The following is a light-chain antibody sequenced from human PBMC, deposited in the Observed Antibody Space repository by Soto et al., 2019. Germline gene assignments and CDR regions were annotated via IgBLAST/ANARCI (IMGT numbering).Light chain of an antibody. CDR3: QQSYSSVRT. Sequence: DIQMTQSPSSLSASVGDRVTIACRSSHTINIYLNWYQQKPGQAPKLLIHTASTVHSGVPSRFSGSGSWTDFTLTINNLQPEDFATYYCQQSYSSVRTFGQGTKVEL. J-gene: IGKJ1*01. CDR2: TAS. V-gene: IGKV1-39*01. CDR1: HTINIY.